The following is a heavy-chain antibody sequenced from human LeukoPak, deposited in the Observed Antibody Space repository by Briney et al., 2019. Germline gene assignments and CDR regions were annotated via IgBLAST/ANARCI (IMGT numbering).Heavy chain of an antibody. CDR2: ISYDGSNK. J-gene: IGHJ4*02. CDR3: AREASGSIWGDDWGYFDY. D-gene: IGHD7-27*01. V-gene: IGHV3-30*04. CDR1: GFTFSSYA. Sequence: GGSLRLSCAASGFTFSSYAMHWVRQAPGKGLEWVAVISYDGSNKYYADSVKGRFTISRDKSKNTLYLQMNSLRAGDTAVYYCAREASGSIWGDDWGYFDYWGQGTLVTVSS.